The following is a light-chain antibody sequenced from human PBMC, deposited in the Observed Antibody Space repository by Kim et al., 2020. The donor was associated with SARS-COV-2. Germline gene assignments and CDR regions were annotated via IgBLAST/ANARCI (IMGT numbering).Light chain of an antibody. CDR1: HNIDIS. V-gene: IGKV3-11*01. CDR3: QQRGNWPPALT. CDR2: DAA. J-gene: IGKJ4*01. Sequence: FPGESATLSCRASHNIDISLAWYQQTPGQPPRLLIYDAAVRAAGIPDRFSGSGSGTDFTLTIGGLAPEDFAIYYCQQRGNWPPALTFGGGTKLEIK.